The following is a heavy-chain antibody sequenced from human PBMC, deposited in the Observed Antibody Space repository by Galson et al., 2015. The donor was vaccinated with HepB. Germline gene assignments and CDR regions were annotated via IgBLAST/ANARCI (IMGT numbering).Heavy chain of an antibody. CDR2: IRSSSSYI. CDR1: GFTFSSYS. V-gene: IGHV3-21*01. D-gene: IGHD6-13*01. Sequence: SLRLSCAASGFTFSSYSMNWVRQAPGKGLEWVSSIRSSSSYIYYADSVKGRFTISRDNAQNSLYLQMNSLRAEDTAVYYCARDGYSSSWYVRYFDLWGRGTLVTVSS. J-gene: IGHJ2*01. CDR3: ARDGYSSSWYVRYFDL.